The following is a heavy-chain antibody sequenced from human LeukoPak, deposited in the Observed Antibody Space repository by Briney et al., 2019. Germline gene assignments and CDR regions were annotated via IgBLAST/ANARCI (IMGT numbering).Heavy chain of an antibody. CDR2: IYTSGST. CDR1: GGSISSYY. D-gene: IGHD1-7*01. CDR3: AREGITGTRAHYYYMDV. V-gene: IGHV4-4*08. Sequence: SETLSLTCTVSGGSISSYYWSWIRQPPGKGLEWIGRIYTSGSTNYNPSLKSRVTISVDTSKNQFSLKLSSVTAADTAVYYCAREGITGTRAHYYYMDVWGKGTTVTVSS. J-gene: IGHJ6*03.